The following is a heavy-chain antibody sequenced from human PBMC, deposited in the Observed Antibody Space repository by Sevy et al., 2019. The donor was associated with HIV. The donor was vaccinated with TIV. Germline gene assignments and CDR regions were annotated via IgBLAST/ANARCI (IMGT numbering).Heavy chain of an antibody. V-gene: IGHV3-49*04. Sequence: GGSLRLSCTVSEFTFGHYTMSWVRQAPGKGLEWVGFIRSNSYGGTTKYAASVKGRFTISRDDFKSIAYLQMNSLKTEDTAVYYCVRDQDITVVPAARYGMDVWGQGTTVTVSS. CDR2: IRSNSYGGTT. D-gene: IGHD2-2*01. CDR3: VRDQDITVVPAARYGMDV. CDR1: EFTFGHYT. J-gene: IGHJ6*02.